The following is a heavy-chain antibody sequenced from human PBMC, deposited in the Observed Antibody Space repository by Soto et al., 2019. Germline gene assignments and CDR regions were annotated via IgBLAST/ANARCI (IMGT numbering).Heavy chain of an antibody. CDR2: IIPIFGTA. Sequence: SVKVYFQASPGTFSSYPISWVRQAPGQGLEWMGGIIPIFGTANYAQNFQGRVTITADKSTRTAYMELSSLRSEDTAVYYCARNDWDFYYGMDVWGQGTTVTVSS. D-gene: IGHD1-1*01. V-gene: IGHV1-69*06. CDR1: PGTFSSYP. J-gene: IGHJ6*02. CDR3: ARNDWDFYYGMDV.